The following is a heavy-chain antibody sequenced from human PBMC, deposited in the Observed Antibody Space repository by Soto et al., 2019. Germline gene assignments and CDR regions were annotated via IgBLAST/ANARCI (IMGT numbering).Heavy chain of an antibody. J-gene: IGHJ4*02. CDR3: ARQELGVWGY. CDR2: IYYSGST. Sequence: QLQLQESGPGLVKPSETLSLTCTVSGGSISSSSYYWGWIRQPPGKGLEWIGSIYYSGSTYYNPSLKRRVTISVDTSKNQFSLKLSSVTAADTAVYYCARQELGVWGYWGQGTLVTVSS. V-gene: IGHV4-39*01. CDR1: GGSISSSSYY. D-gene: IGHD3-16*01.